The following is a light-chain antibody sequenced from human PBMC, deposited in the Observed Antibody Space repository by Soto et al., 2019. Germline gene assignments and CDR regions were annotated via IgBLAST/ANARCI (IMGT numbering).Light chain of an antibody. Sequence: QSALTQPASVSGSPGQSITISCTGTSSDVGDYNYVSWYQEHPGKAPKLMIYDVSNRPSGVSNRSSGSKSGSTASLTISGLQAEYEADYYCSSYTSSTTPVFGTGTKLTVL. CDR2: DVS. CDR3: SSYTSSTTPV. CDR1: SSDVGDYNY. J-gene: IGLJ1*01. V-gene: IGLV2-14*01.